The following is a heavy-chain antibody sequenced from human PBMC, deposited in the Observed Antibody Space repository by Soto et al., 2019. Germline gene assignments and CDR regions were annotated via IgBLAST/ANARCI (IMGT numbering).Heavy chain of an antibody. V-gene: IGHV4-39*01. Sequence: SETLSLTCTVSGGSFSSNTDYWGWIRQPPGKGLERIGSISSSGKTYYNPSLKSRVTISVDTSKDQFSLRVSSVTAADAAVYYCARHIGYTDSSRFDDWGPGTLVTVSS. CDR1: GGSFSSNTDY. D-gene: IGHD6-13*01. CDR2: ISSSGKT. CDR3: ARHIGYTDSSRFDD. J-gene: IGHJ4*02.